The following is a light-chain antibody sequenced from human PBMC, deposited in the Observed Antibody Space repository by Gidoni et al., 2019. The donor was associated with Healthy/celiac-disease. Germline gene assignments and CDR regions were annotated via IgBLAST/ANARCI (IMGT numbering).Light chain of an antibody. CDR1: QSVSSSY. CDR3: QQYGSSRGFT. J-gene: IGKJ3*01. Sequence: EIVLTQSPGPLSLSPGERATLSCRASQSVSSSYFAWYQQKPGQAPRLLIYGASSRATGIPDRFSGSGSGTDFTLTISRLEPEDFAVYYCQQYGSSRGFTFGPGTKVDIK. CDR2: GAS. V-gene: IGKV3-20*01.